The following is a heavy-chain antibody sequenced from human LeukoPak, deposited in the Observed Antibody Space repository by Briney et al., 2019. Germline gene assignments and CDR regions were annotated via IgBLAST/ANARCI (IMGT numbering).Heavy chain of an antibody. CDR3: VREAGILFNWFDP. V-gene: IGHV3-66*02. J-gene: IGHJ5*02. CDR2: IYSGGST. CDR1: GFTVSSNY. D-gene: IGHD6-19*01. Sequence: GGSLRLSCAASGFTVSSNYMSWVRQAPGKGLEWVSVIYSGGSTYYADSVKGRFTISRDNSKNTLYLQMNSLRAEDTAVYYCVREAGILFNWFDPWGQGTLVTVSS.